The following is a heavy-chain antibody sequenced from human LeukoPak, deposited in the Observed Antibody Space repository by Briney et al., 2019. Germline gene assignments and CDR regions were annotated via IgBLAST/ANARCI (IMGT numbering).Heavy chain of an antibody. Sequence: SETLSLTCTVSGGSISSSSDYWGWIRQPPGKGLEWIGSIYYSGSTYYNPSLKSRVTISVDTYKNQFSLKLRSVTAADTAVYYCARLKLGAYFDLWGRGTLVTVSS. CDR3: ARLKLGAYFDL. CDR1: GGSISSSSDY. D-gene: IGHD3-16*01. CDR2: IYYSGST. V-gene: IGHV4-39*01. J-gene: IGHJ2*01.